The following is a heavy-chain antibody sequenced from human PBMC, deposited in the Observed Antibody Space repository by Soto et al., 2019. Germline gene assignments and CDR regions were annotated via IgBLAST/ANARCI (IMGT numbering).Heavy chain of an antibody. D-gene: IGHD2-15*01. Sequence: EVQLVESGGGLVKPGGSLRLSCAASGFTFSSYSMTWVRQGPGKGLEWVSLISGSRSNTYYADSHADSVKGRFTITRDNAKNELYLHMNSLRTEDTAVYYCVRVISCGGSTCNSISQYYGMDIWGQGTTVTVSS. V-gene: IGHV3-21*01. J-gene: IGHJ6*02. CDR3: VRVISCGGSTCNSISQYYGMDI. CDR1: GFTFSSYS. CDR2: ISGSRSNT.